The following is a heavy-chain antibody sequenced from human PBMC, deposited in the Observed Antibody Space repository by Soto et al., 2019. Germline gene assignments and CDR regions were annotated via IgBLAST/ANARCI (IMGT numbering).Heavy chain of an antibody. J-gene: IGHJ6*02. D-gene: IGHD2-2*01. CDR3: ARILPSAAPSWLYYYYYSGMDV. Sequence: ASLKVSCKASVYTFTSYDINWVRQATGQGLEWMGWMNPNSGNTGYAQKFQGRVTMTRNTSISTAYMELSSLRSEDTAVYYCARILPSAAPSWLYYYYYSGMDVWGPGPTVALSS. CDR2: MNPNSGNT. V-gene: IGHV1-8*01. CDR1: VYTFTSYD.